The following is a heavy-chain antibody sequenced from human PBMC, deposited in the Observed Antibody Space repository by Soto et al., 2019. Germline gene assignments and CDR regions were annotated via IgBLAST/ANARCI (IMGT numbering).Heavy chain of an antibody. D-gene: IGHD3-22*01. J-gene: IGHJ4*02. Sequence: GGSLRLSCAASGFTFSTYAMSWVRQAPGKGLEWVSAISGSGDSTYYADSVKGRLTISRDNSKNTLYLQMNSLRVEDTAVYYCAKDYYYDSSGPDYWGQGTLVTVSS. CDR1: GFTFSTYA. V-gene: IGHV3-23*01. CDR3: AKDYYYDSSGPDY. CDR2: ISGSGDST.